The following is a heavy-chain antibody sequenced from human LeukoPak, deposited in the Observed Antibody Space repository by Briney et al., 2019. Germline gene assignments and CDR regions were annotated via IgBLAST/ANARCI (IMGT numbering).Heavy chain of an antibody. CDR3: ARDMRMESYYYDSSGQD. V-gene: IGHV3-48*04. J-gene: IGHJ4*02. Sequence: GGSLRLSCAASGFTFSSYSMNWVRQAPGKGLEWVSYISSSSSTIYYADSVKGRFTISRDNAKNSLYPQMNSLRAEDTAVYYCARDMRMESYYYDSSGQDWGQGTLVTVSS. D-gene: IGHD3-22*01. CDR1: GFTFSSYS. CDR2: ISSSSSTI.